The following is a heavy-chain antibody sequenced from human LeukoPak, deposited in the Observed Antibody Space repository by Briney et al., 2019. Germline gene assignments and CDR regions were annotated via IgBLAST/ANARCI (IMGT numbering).Heavy chain of an antibody. V-gene: IGHV4-4*07. CDR1: GGSISSYY. D-gene: IGHD3-22*01. CDR3: ARGRYYDSSGRNYFDY. Sequence: SETLSLTCTVSGGSISSYYWSWIRQPPGKGLEWIGRIYTSGSTNYNPSLKSRVTMSVDTSKNQFSLKLSSVTAADTAVYYCARGRYYDSSGRNYFDYWGRGTLVTVSS. J-gene: IGHJ4*02. CDR2: IYTSGST.